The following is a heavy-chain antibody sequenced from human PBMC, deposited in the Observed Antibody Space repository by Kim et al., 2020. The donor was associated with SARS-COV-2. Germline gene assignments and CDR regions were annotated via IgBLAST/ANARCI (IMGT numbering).Heavy chain of an antibody. CDR3: ARLISHYDILTGYGVWGWIFDY. CDR2: IYYSGST. D-gene: IGHD3-9*01. J-gene: IGHJ4*02. CDR1: GGSISSYY. V-gene: IGHV4-59*08. Sequence: SETLSLTCTVSGGSISSYYWSWIRQPPGKGLEWIGYIYYSGSTNYNPSLKSRVTISVDTSKNQFSLKLSSVTAADTAVYYCARLISHYDILTGYGVWGWIFDYLGQGTLVTVSS.